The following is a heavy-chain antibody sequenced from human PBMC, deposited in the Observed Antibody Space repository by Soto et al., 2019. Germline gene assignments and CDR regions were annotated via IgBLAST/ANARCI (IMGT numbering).Heavy chain of an antibody. V-gene: IGHV3-30-3*01. D-gene: IGHD6-13*01. CDR1: GFTFSSYA. CDR2: ISYDGSNK. CDR3: ARPAWYSSSWYYFDY. J-gene: IGHJ4*02. Sequence: GGSLRLSCAASGFTFSSYAMHWVRQAPGKGLEWVAVISYDGSNKYYADSVKGRFTISRDNSKNTLYLQMNSLRAEDTAVYYCARPAWYSSSWYYFDYWGQGTLVTVPQ.